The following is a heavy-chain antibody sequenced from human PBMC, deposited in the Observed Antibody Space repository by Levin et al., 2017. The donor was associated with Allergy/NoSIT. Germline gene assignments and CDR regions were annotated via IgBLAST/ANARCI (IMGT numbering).Heavy chain of an antibody. CDR1: GASISSYY. V-gene: IGHV4-59*08. J-gene: IGHJ2*01. CDR3: ARHTGEGVAGVYWYFDL. Sequence: MTSETLSLTCTVPGASISSYYWSWIRQPPGKGLEWIGFSHYTGNTNSNPSLKSRVTISVDTSQKQVSLRLRSVTAADTAVYYCARHTGEGVAGVYWYFDLWGRGTLVTVSS. D-gene: IGHD6-19*01. CDR2: SHYTGNT.